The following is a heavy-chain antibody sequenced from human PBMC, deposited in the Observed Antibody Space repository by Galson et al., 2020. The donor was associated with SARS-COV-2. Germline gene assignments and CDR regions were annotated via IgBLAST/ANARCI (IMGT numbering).Heavy chain of an antibody. CDR3: AKEGSSKSSPPDYFDY. CDR1: GFTFRSCA. J-gene: IGHJ4*02. CDR2: ISVSGGST. D-gene: IGHD6-6*01. Sequence: RGSLRLSRAASGFTFRSCALSWVRHAPGHGPESVSAISVSGGSTKYADSVKGRFSISRDNSKNTLYLQINNLRAEDPAIYYCAKEGSSKSSPPDYFDYWGQGTLVTVSS. V-gene: IGHV3-23*01.